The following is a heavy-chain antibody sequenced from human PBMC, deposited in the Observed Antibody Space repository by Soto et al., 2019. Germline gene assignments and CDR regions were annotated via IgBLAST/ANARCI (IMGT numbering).Heavy chain of an antibody. Sequence: GGSLRLSCATSGFTFSTYSMNWVRQAPGKGLEWVSSISSSGTYIHYADSLKGRFTISRDNAKNSLYLQMISLRAEDTAVYYCARDPSDCSSTSCWGYYALDVWGQGTTVTVSS. V-gene: IGHV3-21*01. CDR2: ISSSGTYI. D-gene: IGHD2-2*01. J-gene: IGHJ6*02. CDR1: GFTFSTYS. CDR3: ARDPSDCSSTSCWGYYALDV.